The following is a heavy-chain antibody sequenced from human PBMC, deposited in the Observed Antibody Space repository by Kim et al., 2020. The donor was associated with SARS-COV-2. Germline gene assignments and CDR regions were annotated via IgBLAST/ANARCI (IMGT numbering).Heavy chain of an antibody. D-gene: IGHD1-26*01. Sequence: SETLSLTCTVSGGSISSSSYYWGWIRQPPGKGLEWIGSIYYSGSTYYNPSLKSRVTISVDTSKNQFSLKLSSVTAADTAVYYCARVGQWEQFDYWGQGTLVTVSS. CDR2: IYYSGST. CDR3: ARVGQWEQFDY. V-gene: IGHV4-39*07. J-gene: IGHJ4*02. CDR1: GGSISSSSYY.